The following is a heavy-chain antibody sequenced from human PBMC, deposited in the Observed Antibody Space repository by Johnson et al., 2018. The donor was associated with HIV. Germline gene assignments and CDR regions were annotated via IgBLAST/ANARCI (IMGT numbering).Heavy chain of an antibody. J-gene: IGHJ3*02. CDR3: ARWSYTLRAFDI. Sequence: QMLLVESGGGVVQTGRSLRLSCAVSGFTLSNYAMHWVRQAPGKGLEWVAFISNDGSIKFSADSVKGRFTISKDNSKNTLYLQMNSLRAEDTAVYYCARWSYTLRAFDIWGQGTMVTVSS. CDR1: GFTLSNYA. V-gene: IGHV3-30-3*01. CDR2: ISNDGSIK. D-gene: IGHD4-11*01.